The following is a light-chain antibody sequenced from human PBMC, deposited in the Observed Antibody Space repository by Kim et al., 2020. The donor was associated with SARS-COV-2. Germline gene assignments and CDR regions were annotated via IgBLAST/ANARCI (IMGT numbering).Light chain of an antibody. CDR1: QHIGAN. Sequence: SVPLGESATFFCRASQHIGANLAWSHQTNGQAPRALIYGASTRATGVPDRVVGSGSGTEFTLTISSLQSEDLGLYFCQQYDDGWSFGPGTKVDIK. CDR2: GAS. CDR3: QQYDDGWS. J-gene: IGKJ1*01. V-gene: IGKV3-15*01.